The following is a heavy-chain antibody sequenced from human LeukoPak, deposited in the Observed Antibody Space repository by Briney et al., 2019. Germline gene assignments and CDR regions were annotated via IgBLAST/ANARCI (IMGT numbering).Heavy chain of an antibody. V-gene: IGHV1-69*04. J-gene: IGHJ4*02. CDR3: ARETDLGGHDLFDY. CDR1: GGTFSSYA. Sequence: SVKVSCKASGGTFSSYAISWVRQAPGQGLEWMGRIIPIFGIANYAQKFQGRVTITADKSTSTAYMELSSLRSEDTAVYYCARETDLGGHDLFDYWGQGTLVTVSS. D-gene: IGHD5-12*01. CDR2: IIPIFGIA.